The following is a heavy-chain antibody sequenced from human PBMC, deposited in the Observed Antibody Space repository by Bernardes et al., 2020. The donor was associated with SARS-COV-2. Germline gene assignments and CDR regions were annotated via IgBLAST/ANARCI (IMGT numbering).Heavy chain of an antibody. V-gene: IGHV3-23*01. CDR3: VKDRVGALKYGLDY. J-gene: IGHJ4*02. D-gene: IGHD1-26*01. CDR2: ISGSAIST. CDR1: RFTFSVYA. Sequence: GGSLRLSCAASRFTFSVYAMGSVRQAPGRGLECVSTISGSAISTYYADSVKGRFTISRDNSKHTLYLQMNTLRAEDTAIYYCVKDRVGALKYGLDYWGQGTQVTVSS.